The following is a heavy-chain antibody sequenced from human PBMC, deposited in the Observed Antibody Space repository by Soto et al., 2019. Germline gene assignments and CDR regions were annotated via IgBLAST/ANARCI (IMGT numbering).Heavy chain of an antibody. CDR1: GFTFSSYT. CDR2: ISSDGGNK. Sequence: QGQLVESGGGVVQPGRSLRLSCAASGFTFSSYTMHWVRQAPGKGLEWVTVISSDGGNKYYADSVKGRFTISRDNSKNTLYLQMNSLRVEDTSVYYCARDGLITFGRLTLPHFFDYWGQGTLVTVSS. J-gene: IGHJ4*02. D-gene: IGHD3-16*01. V-gene: IGHV3-30*04. CDR3: ARDGLITFGRLTLPHFFDY.